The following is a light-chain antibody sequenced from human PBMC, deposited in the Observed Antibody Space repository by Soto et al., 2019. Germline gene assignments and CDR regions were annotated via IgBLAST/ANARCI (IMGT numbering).Light chain of an antibody. CDR3: CSYAGVSTLV. J-gene: IGLJ3*02. Sequence: QSALTQPASVSGSLGQSITISCTGSSSNIGSYNLVSWYQHHPGKVPKIIIFEGTKRPSGVSNRFSGSKSGNTASLTISGLQAEDEADYFCCSYAGVSTLVFGGGTKVTVL. CDR1: SSNIGSYNL. CDR2: EGT. V-gene: IGLV2-23*01.